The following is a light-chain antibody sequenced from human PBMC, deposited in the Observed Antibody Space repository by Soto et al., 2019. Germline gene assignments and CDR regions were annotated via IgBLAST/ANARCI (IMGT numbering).Light chain of an antibody. CDR2: LNY. V-gene: IGKV2-28*01. J-gene: IGKJ1*01. CDR3: MPALQTPRT. CDR1: QSFLHSNGYNY. Sequence: DIVMTQSPLSLHVTPGEPASISCSSSQSFLHSNGYNYLDWYLQKPGQSPQLLIYLNYNRASGVTDRFSGSGSGTDFTLKISRVEAEDVGVYYCMPALQTPRTFGQGTQVDIK.